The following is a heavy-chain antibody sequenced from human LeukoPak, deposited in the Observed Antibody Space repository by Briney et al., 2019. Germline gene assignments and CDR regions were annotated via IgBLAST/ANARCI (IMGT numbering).Heavy chain of an antibody. D-gene: IGHD3-22*01. J-gene: IGHJ4*02. CDR2: ISGSGGST. V-gene: IGHV3-23*01. Sequence: GRSLRLSCAASGFTFSSYAMSWVRQAPGKGLEWVSAISGSGGSTYYADSVKGRFTISRDNSKNTLYPQMNSLRAEDTAVYYCAKSDSGYPDYWGQGTLVTVSS. CDR3: AKSDSGYPDY. CDR1: GFTFSSYA.